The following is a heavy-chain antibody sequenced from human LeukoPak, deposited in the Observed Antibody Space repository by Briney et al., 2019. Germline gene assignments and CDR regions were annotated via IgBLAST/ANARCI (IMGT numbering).Heavy chain of an antibody. Sequence: SETLSLTCTVSGGSISSYYWNWIRQPPGKGLEWIGYIYYSGSTNYNPSLKSRVTISVDTSKNQFSLKLSSATAADTAVYYCARLDYYHFDYWGQGTVVTVSS. V-gene: IGHV4-59*01. J-gene: IGHJ4*02. CDR1: GGSISSYY. CDR2: IYYSGST. CDR3: ARLDYYHFDY. D-gene: IGHD3-22*01.